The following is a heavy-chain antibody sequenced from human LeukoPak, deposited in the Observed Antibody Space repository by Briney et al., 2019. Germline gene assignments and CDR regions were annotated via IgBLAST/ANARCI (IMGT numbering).Heavy chain of an antibody. D-gene: IGHD3-10*01. CDR1: GFMFSSYW. Sequence: GGSLRLSCAASGFMFSSYWMSWVRQAPGKGLEWVADIKEDGSEKYYVDSVKGRFTISRDNAKNSLYLQMNSLRAEDTAVYYCAREMVYYYGSGSPYDYWGQGTLVTVSS. V-gene: IGHV3-7*01. J-gene: IGHJ4*02. CDR3: AREMVYYYGSGSPYDY. CDR2: IKEDGSEK.